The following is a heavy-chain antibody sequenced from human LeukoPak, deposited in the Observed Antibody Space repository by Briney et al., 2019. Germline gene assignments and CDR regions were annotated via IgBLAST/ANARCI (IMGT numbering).Heavy chain of an antibody. CDR3: ARDRSSSWYSD. V-gene: IGHV3-21*01. CDR2: IGSRGTYI. Sequence: PGGSLRLSCAASGFLFSNYRMNWVRRAPGKGLEWVSSIGSRGTYIYYADSVKGRFTISRDNAKNSLYLEMNSLRADDTAVYYCARDRSSSWYSDWGQGTLVTVSS. CDR1: GFLFSNYR. D-gene: IGHD6-13*01. J-gene: IGHJ4*02.